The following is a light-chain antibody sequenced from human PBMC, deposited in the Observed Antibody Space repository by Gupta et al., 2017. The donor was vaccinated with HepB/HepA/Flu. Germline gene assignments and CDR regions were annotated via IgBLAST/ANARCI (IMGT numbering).Light chain of an antibody. CDR2: QAS. CDR3: QQYKSSQT. V-gene: IGKV1-5*03. Sequence: DIQMNQSPSTLSASVGDRVTITCRASQNVDNRLAWYQQRPGKALNLLIYQASNLESGVPSRFSGSGSGTDFALTISSLQPDDFAAYYCQQYKSSQTFGLGTKVEIK. J-gene: IGKJ1*01. CDR1: QNVDNR.